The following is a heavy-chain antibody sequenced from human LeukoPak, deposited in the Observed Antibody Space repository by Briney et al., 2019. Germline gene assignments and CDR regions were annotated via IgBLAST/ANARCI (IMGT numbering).Heavy chain of an antibody. Sequence: SETPSLTCTVSGGSISSSSYYWGWIRQPPGQGLEWIGTIYYSGSTYYNPSLKSRVTMSVDTSKNQFSLKLSSVTAADTAVYYCARYVLSVAGTSLWGQGTLVTVSS. J-gene: IGHJ4*02. V-gene: IGHV4-39*01. CDR3: ARYVLSVAGTSL. CDR2: IYYSGST. D-gene: IGHD6-19*01. CDR1: GGSISSSSYY.